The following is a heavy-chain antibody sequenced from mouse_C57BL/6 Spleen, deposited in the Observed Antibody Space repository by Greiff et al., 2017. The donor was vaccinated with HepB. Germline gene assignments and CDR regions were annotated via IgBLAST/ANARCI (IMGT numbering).Heavy chain of an antibody. CDR2: ISSGGSYT. D-gene: IGHD2-4*01. CDR1: GFTFSSYG. J-gene: IGHJ4*01. V-gene: IGHV5-6*02. CDR3: ARRRDYEYAMDY. Sequence: EVMLVESGGDLVKPGGSLKLSCAASGFTFSSYGMSWVRQTPDKRLEWVATISSGGSYTYYPDSVKGRFTISRDNAKNTLYLQMSSLKSEDTAMYYCARRRDYEYAMDYWGQGTSVTVSS.